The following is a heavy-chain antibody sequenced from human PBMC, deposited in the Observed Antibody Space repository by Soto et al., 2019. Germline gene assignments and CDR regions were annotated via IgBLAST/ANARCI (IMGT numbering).Heavy chain of an antibody. CDR1: GFTFSSYA. J-gene: IGHJ2*01. CDR3: AKDRWFFDL. CDR2: INSGDDST. Sequence: PXGSLRLSCAAAGFTFSSYAMSWVRQTPGKGLEWVSIINSGDDSTYYADSVKGRFTISRDNSENTLYLQMNNLRAEDTAVYYCAKDRWFFDLWGRGTLVTVSS. V-gene: IGHV3-23*01.